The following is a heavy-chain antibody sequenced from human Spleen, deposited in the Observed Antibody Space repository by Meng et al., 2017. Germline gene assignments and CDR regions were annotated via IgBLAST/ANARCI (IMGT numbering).Heavy chain of an antibody. V-gene: IGHV1-69*05. CDR1: GGTFSSYA. D-gene: IGHD3-22*01. CDR3: ARDRYYYDTSGYYVIDY. J-gene: IGHJ4*02. CDR2: IIPIFGTA. Sequence: SVKVSCKASGGTFSSYAISWVRQAPGQGLEWMGGIIPIFGTANYAQKFQGRVTMTTDTSTSTAFMELRSLRSDDTALYYCARDRYYYDTSGYYVIDYWGQGTLVTVSS.